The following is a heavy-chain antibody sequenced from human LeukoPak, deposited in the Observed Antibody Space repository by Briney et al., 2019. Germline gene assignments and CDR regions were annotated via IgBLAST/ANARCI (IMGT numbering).Heavy chain of an antibody. Sequence: RAGGSLRLSCAASGFTFRDYTMSWVRQAPGKGLEWVSGISRNRGSTYYADSVKGRFTISRDNSKNTLYLQMNSLRAEDTAVYYCAKDVWFGDPWGQGTLVTVSS. CDR2: ISRNRGST. D-gene: IGHD3-10*01. V-gene: IGHV3-23*01. CDR1: GFTFRDYT. J-gene: IGHJ5*02. CDR3: AKDVWFGDP.